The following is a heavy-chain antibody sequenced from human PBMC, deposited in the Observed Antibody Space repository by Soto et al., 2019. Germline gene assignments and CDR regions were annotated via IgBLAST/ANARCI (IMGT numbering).Heavy chain of an antibody. CDR3: AVDTTIEGPNWFDP. Sequence: LSLTCTVSGGSISRGAYYWSWIRQLPGKGLEWIGYVYHTGNTDYNPSLKSRVSISVDTSKNQFSMDLRYVTAADTAVYYCAVDTTIEGPNWFDPWGQGTLVTVSS. V-gene: IGHV4-31*03. D-gene: IGHD5-18*01. CDR1: GGSISRGAYY. J-gene: IGHJ5*02. CDR2: VYHTGNT.